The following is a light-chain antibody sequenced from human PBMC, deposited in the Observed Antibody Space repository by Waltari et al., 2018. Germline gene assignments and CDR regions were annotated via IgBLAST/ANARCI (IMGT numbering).Light chain of an antibody. J-gene: IGLJ2*01. CDR3: AILYSRAWI. CDR2: FKSDSDK. V-gene: IGLV5-39*01. Sequence: QPVLTQPTSLSASPGASARFPCTLHSGINVGTSRISWYQQKPGSLPRALLRFKSDSDKQQGPGVPSRFSGSTEPSTHAGLLLISGLQAGDEADYYRAILYSRAWIVGGGTKLTVL. CDR1: SGINVGTSR.